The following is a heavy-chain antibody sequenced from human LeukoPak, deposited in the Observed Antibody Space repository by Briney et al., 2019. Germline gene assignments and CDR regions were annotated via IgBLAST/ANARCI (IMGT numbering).Heavy chain of an antibody. CDR2: IHASGPT. D-gene: IGHD3-22*01. Sequence: SETLSLTCTVSGGSISTYYWSWIRRPPGKGLEWIAYIHASGPTNYNPSLKSRITISVDTSKNQFSLKLSSVTAADTAVYYCARGSYYYDSSGYWFDYWGQGTLVTVSS. CDR1: GGSISTYY. CDR3: ARGSYYYDSSGYWFDY. J-gene: IGHJ4*02. V-gene: IGHV4-4*09.